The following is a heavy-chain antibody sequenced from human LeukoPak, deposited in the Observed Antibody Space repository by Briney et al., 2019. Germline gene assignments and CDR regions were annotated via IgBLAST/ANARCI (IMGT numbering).Heavy chain of an antibody. Sequence: GPPAKVSCKASGGTFSSYAISWVRQAPGQGLEWMGGIIPILGTANYAQKFQGRVTITADESTSTAYMELSSLRSEDTAVYYCARDVSLGAFDIWGQGTMVTVSS. J-gene: IGHJ3*02. CDR3: ARDVSLGAFDI. CDR2: IIPILGTA. V-gene: IGHV1-69*13. CDR1: GGTFSSYA. D-gene: IGHD3-16*02.